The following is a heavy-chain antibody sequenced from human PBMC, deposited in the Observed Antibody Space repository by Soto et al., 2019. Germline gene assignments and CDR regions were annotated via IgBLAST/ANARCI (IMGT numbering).Heavy chain of an antibody. Sequence: SVRASCKASGGTFSSYAISWVRQAPGQGLEWMGGIIPIFGNTKYSQKFQGRVTITRDTSASTAYMELSSLRSEDTAVYYCARVPHNGSGRNSYYYGMDVWGQGTTVTVSS. J-gene: IGHJ6*02. V-gene: IGHV1-69*05. CDR1: GGTFSSYA. CDR3: ARVPHNGSGRNSYYYGMDV. D-gene: IGHD3-10*01. CDR2: IIPIFGNT.